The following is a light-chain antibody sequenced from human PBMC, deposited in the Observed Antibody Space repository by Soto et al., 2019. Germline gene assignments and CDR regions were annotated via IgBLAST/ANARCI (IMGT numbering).Light chain of an antibody. CDR3: QQSYSTPQT. CDR1: QSISSY. Sequence: DIQMTQSPSSLSASVGDRVTITCRASQSISSYLNWYQQKPGKAPKLLIYAASSLQSGVPSRFSGSGSGPDFTLTIRSLQPDDFATYSCQQSYSTPQTFGQGTKVEIK. J-gene: IGKJ1*01. V-gene: IGKV1-39*01. CDR2: AAS.